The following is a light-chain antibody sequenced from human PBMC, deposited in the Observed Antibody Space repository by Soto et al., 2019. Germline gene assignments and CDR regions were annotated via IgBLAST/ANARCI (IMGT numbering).Light chain of an antibody. V-gene: IGLV1-40*01. Sequence: QSVLTQPPSVSVAPGQRVNIACTGSNSNIGAGYDVHWYRQSPGTAPKLLLSGHSHRPSGVPDRFSGSKSGTSAFLAITGLQPGDAADYFCQSYDTGVVGLIVGAGTKLTVL. CDR2: GHS. CDR3: QSYDTGVVGLI. CDR1: NSNIGAGYD. J-gene: IGLJ2*01.